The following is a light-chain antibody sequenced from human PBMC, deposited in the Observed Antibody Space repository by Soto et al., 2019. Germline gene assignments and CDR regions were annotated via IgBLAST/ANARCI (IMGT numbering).Light chain of an antibody. V-gene: IGKV1-33*01. CDR3: QQYMSYS. CDR1: QDISNY. CDR2: DAF. J-gene: IGKJ1*01. Sequence: DIQMTQSPSSLSASVGDRVTITCQASQDISNYLNWYQQKPGKAPKLLIFDAFSLETGVPSRFSGSGSGTEFTLTISSLQPDDFATYYCQQYMSYSFGQGTKVDI.